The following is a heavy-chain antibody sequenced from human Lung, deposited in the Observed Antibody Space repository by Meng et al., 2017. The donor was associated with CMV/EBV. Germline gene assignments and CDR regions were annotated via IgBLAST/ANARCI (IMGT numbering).Heavy chain of an antibody. CDR1: GYTFTGYY. D-gene: IGHD3-22*01. Sequence: ASVKVSCKASGYTFTGYYMHWVRQAPGQGLEWMGWNNPNSGGTNYAQKFQGRVTMTRDTAISTAYMELSRLRSDDTAVYYCTRECTVVKSLWGQGTLVTVSS. V-gene: IGHV1-2*02. J-gene: IGHJ4*02. CDR2: NNPNSGGT. CDR3: TRECTVVKSL.